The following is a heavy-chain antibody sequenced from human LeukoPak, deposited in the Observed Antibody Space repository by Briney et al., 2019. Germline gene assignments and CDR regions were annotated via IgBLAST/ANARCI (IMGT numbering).Heavy chain of an antibody. D-gene: IGHD1-1*01. J-gene: IGHJ6*03. CDR3: AREPLDYYYYYYMDV. CDR1: GFTFSNYW. CDR2: IKQDGSEK. Sequence: GGSLRLSCEGSGFTFSNYWMSWVRQAPGKGLEWVANIKQDGSEKYYVDSVKGRFTISRDNAKNSLYLQMNSLRAEDTAVYYCAREPLDYYYYYYMDVWGKGTTVTVSS. V-gene: IGHV3-7*01.